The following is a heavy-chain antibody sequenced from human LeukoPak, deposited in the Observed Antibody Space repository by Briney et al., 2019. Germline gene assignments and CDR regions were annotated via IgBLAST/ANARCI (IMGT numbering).Heavy chain of an antibody. V-gene: IGHV3-30*04. CDR1: GGTFSSYA. CDR2: ISYDGSNK. CDR3: AKGKVWFGTQDYYFDY. D-gene: IGHD3-10*01. Sequence: SCKASGGTFSSYAISWVRQAPGKGLEWVAVISYDGSNKYYADSVKGRFTISRDNSKNTLYLQMNSLRAEDTAVYYCAKGKVWFGTQDYYFDYWGQGTLVTVSS. J-gene: IGHJ4*02.